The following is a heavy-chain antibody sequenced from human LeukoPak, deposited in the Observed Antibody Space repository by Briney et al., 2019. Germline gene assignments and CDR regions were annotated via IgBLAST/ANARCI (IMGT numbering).Heavy chain of an antibody. CDR1: GYTFTTYG. Sequence: GASVKVSCKASGYTFTTYGITWVRQAPGQGLEWMGWINPNSGGTNYAQKFQGRVTMTRDTSISTAYMELSRLRSDDTAVYYCASKYYYDSPQNYYYYGMDVRDQGTTVTVSS. J-gene: IGHJ6*02. CDR2: INPNSGGT. CDR3: ASKYYYDSPQNYYYYGMDV. D-gene: IGHD3-22*01. V-gene: IGHV1-2*02.